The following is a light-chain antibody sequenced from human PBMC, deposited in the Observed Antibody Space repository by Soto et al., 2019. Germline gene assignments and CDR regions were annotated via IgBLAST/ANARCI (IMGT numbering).Light chain of an antibody. J-gene: IGKJ5*01. V-gene: IGKV3-11*01. CDR3: QQQNRWTPTFT. CDR2: DAS. Sequence: EIVMTQYPDTLSVSQGERATLCCRTSQGISSYSAWYQQKPGQAPGLLIYDASILHTGIPARFSGSGSGTDYAFTISSLEPQDFEVASCQQQNRWTPTFTFGQGTRLEIK. CDR1: QGISSY.